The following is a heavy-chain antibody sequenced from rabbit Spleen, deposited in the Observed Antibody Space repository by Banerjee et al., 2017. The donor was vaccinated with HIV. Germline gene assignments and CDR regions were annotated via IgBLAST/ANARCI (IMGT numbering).Heavy chain of an antibody. CDR3: ARDLDAGGWGEDL. V-gene: IGHV1S45*01. CDR2: IYTGNGKT. J-gene: IGHJ4*01. CDR1: GFSFSTSYD. Sequence: QEQLVESGGGLVQPGASLTLTCTASGFSFSTSYDMCWVRQAPGKGLEWIACIYTGNGKTYYASWAKGRFTISKTSSTTVTLQMTSLTGADTATYFCARDLDAGGWGEDLWGPGTLVTVS. D-gene: IGHD4-1*01.